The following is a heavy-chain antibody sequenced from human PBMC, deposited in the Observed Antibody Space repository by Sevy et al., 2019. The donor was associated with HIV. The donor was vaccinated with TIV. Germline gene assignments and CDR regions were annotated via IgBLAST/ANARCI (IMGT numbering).Heavy chain of an antibody. CDR3: ARRYFDL. CDR1: GFIFSNFG. CDR2: IRPDGNEI. J-gene: IGHJ4*02. Sequence: GGSLRLSCAASGFIFSNFGINWVRQAPGKGLEWVANIRPDGNEIYYAESVRGRFTISRDNSKESLYLQMSNLRVEDTATYFCARRYFDLWGQGALVTVSS. V-gene: IGHV3-7*01.